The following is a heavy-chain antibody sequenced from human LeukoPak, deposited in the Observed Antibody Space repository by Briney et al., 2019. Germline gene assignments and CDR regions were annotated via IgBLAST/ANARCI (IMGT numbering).Heavy chain of an antibody. J-gene: IGHJ4*02. D-gene: IGHD2-15*01. CDR3: ARVDGSPDY. Sequence: ASVKVSCKASGGTFSSYAISWVRQAPGQGLEWMGGIIPIFGTANYAQKFQGRVTITRDTSISTVYMELSSLRSEDTAVYFCARVDGSPDYWGQGTLVTVSS. CDR2: IIPIFGTA. CDR1: GGTFSSYA. V-gene: IGHV1-69*05.